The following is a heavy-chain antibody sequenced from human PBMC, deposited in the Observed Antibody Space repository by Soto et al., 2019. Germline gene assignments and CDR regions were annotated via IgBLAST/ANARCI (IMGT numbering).Heavy chain of an antibody. CDR1: GGSISSSNW. CDR3: ASVGREGHHYDFWSGSYRAPKAGMDG. CDR2: IYHSGST. J-gene: IGHJ6*02. D-gene: IGHD3-3*01. V-gene: IGHV4-4*02. Sequence: QVQLQESGPGLVKPSGTLSLTCAVSGGSISSSNWWSWVRQPPGKGLEWIGEIYHSGSTNYNPSLKSRVTISVDKSKNQFSLKMSSVTAAATAVYYCASVGREGHHYDFWSGSYRAPKAGMDGWGQGTTVTVSS.